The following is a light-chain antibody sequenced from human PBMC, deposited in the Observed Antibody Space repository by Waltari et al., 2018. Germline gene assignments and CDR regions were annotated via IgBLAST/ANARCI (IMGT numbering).Light chain of an antibody. Sequence: DIQMTQPPSSLSASVGDRVPITCRASQTIYTSLAWYQQKAGKVPKLLIYAASTLQAGVPSRFSGSGSETDFTLTISSLQPEDVASYYCQKYHSAITFGGGTKVEIK. V-gene: IGKV1-27*01. CDR2: AAS. J-gene: IGKJ4*01. CDR3: QKYHSAIT. CDR1: QTIYTS.